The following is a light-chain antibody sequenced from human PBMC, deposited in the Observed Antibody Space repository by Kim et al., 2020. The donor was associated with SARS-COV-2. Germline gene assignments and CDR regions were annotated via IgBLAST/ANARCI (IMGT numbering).Light chain of an antibody. CDR2: AAS. Sequence: SASVGDRVTITCRASQSISSYLNWYQQKPGKAPKLLIYAASSLQSGVPSRFSGSGSGTVFTLTISSLQPEDFATYYCQQSYSTPKFGQGTKVDIK. CDR3: QQSYSTPK. V-gene: IGKV1-39*01. J-gene: IGKJ1*01. CDR1: QSISSY.